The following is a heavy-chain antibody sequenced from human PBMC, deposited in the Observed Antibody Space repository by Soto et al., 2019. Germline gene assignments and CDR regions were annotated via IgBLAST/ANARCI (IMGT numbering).Heavy chain of an antibody. D-gene: IGHD3-3*01. CDR1: GGSFSGYY. CDR2: INHSGST. Sequence: SETLSLTCAVYGGSFSGYYWSWIRQPPGKGPEWIGEINHSGSTNYNPSLKSRVTISVDTSKNQFSLKLSSVTAADTAVYYCARTYYDFWSGYYMGAFDIWGQGTMVTVSS. V-gene: IGHV4-34*01. CDR3: ARTYYDFWSGYYMGAFDI. J-gene: IGHJ3*02.